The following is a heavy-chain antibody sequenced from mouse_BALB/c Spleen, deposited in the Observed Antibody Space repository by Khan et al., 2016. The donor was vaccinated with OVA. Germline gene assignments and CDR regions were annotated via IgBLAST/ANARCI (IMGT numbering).Heavy chain of an antibody. V-gene: IGHV3-2*02. CDR2: ISYSGST. J-gene: IGHJ4*01. D-gene: IGHD2-12*01. CDR1: GYSITSDYA. Sequence: EVQLQESGPGLVKPSQSLSLTCTVTGYSITSDYAWNWIRQFPGNKLEWLGYISYSGSTNYNPSLKSRISITRDTSKNHFFLQLNPVTAEDTAAYYCARDSSRYNYAMDYWGQGTAVTVSS. CDR3: ARDSSRYNYAMDY.